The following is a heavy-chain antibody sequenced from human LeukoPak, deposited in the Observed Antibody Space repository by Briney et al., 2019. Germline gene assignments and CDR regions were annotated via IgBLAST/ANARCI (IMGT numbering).Heavy chain of an antibody. CDR3: ARGRAWGDYYDSSGYRHFDY. V-gene: IGHV3-21*01. Sequence: PGGSLRLSCAASGFTFSSYSMNWVRQAPGKGLEWVSSISGSSSYIYYADSVKGRFTISRDNAKNSLYLQMNSLRAEDTAVYYCARGRAWGDYYDSSGYRHFDYWGQGTLVTVSS. CDR2: ISGSSSYI. CDR1: GFTFSSYS. D-gene: IGHD3-22*01. J-gene: IGHJ4*02.